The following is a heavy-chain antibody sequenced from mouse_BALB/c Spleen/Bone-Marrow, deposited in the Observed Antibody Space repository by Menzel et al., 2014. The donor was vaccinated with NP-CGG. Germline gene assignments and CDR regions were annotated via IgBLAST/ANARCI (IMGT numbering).Heavy chain of an antibody. CDR2: IWNGGST. D-gene: IGHD1-1*01. V-gene: IGHV2-6-4*01. J-gene: IGHJ2*01. CDR1: GFSLSRYN. CDR3: ARNYYGIPYYFDY. Sequence: VKLQESGPGLVAPSQRLSITCTVSGFSLSRYNVHWVRQPPGKGLEWLGMIWNGGSTDYNSALKSRLSISKDNSKSQVFLKMNSLQTDDTAMYYCARNYYGIPYYFDYWGQGTTLTVSS.